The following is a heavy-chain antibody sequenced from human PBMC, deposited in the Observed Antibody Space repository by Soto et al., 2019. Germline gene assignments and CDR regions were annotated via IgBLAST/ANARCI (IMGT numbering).Heavy chain of an antibody. CDR1: GYTFTSYD. J-gene: IGHJ6*03. V-gene: IGHV1-8*01. CDR2: MNPNSGNT. CDR3: ARGPYYYYYMDV. Sequence: GASVKVSCKASGYTFTSYDINWVRQATGQGLEWMGWMNPNSGNTGYARNFQGRVTMTRNTSISTAYMELSSLRSEGTAVYYCARGPYYYYYMDVWGKGTTVTVSS.